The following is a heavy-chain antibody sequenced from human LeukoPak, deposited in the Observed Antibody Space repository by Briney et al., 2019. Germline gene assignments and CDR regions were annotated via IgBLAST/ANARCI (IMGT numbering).Heavy chain of an antibody. D-gene: IGHD4-11*01. J-gene: IGHJ4*02. CDR1: GFSVGSNY. V-gene: IGHV3-53*01. CDR2: IYSGGST. CDR3: ARDSPLQGRSLSD. Sequence: DGSLRPSCVVSGFSVGSNYMSWVRHAPGKGLEWDSVIYSGGSTDYADTVKGRFIISRDNSKNTLYPQMNSLRAEDTALYYCARDSPLQGRSLSDWGQGTLVTVSS.